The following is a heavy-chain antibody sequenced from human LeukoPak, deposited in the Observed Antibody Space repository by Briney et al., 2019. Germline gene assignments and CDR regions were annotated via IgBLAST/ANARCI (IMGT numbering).Heavy chain of an antibody. V-gene: IGHV1-69*04. D-gene: IGHD1-26*01. CDR1: GYTFSSYA. CDR3: ASPSGSVGLGCNDI. Sequence: ASVKVSCKASGYTFSSYAISWVRQAPGQGLEWMGRIIPILGIANYAQKFQGRVTITADKSTSTAYMELSSLRSEDTAVYYCASPSGSVGLGCNDIWGQGTMVTVSS. J-gene: IGHJ3*02. CDR2: IIPILGIA.